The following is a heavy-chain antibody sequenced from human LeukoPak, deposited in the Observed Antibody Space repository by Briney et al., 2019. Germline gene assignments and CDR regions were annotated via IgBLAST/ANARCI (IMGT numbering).Heavy chain of an antibody. V-gene: IGHV3-53*01. CDR1: GFTVSSNY. D-gene: IGHD2/OR15-2a*01. Sequence: SGGSLRLSCAASGFTVSSNYMSWVRQAPGKGLEWVSVIYSGGSTYYADSVKGRFTISRDNFKNTVHLQMNNLRAEDTAMYFCARRLYIVRGAFDIWGQGTMVTVSS. CDR3: ARRLYIVRGAFDI. CDR2: IYSGGST. J-gene: IGHJ3*02.